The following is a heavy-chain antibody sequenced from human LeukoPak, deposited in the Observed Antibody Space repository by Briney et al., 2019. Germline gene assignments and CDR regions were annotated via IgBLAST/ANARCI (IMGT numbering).Heavy chain of an antibody. Sequence: PGGSLRLSCAPSGFTFSSYGMHWVRQAPGKGLEWVAVIWYDGSNKYYADSVKGRFTVSRDNSKNTLYLQMNSLRAEDTAVYYCARGHVYYYDSSGPTLGDAFDIWGQGTMVTVSS. V-gene: IGHV3-33*01. J-gene: IGHJ3*02. CDR2: IWYDGSNK. CDR1: GFTFSSYG. D-gene: IGHD3-22*01. CDR3: ARGHVYYYDSSGPTLGDAFDI.